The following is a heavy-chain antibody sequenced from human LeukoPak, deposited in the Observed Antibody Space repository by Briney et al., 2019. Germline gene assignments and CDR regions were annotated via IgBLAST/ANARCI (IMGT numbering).Heavy chain of an antibody. J-gene: IGHJ4*02. CDR1: GYTFTGYY. V-gene: IGHV1-2*02. CDR3: ARSCSGGSCPLDY. Sequence: ASVKVSCKASGYTFTGYYMHWVRQAPGQGLEWMGWINPNSGGTNYAQKFQGRVTMTRDTSISTAYMELSRLRSDDTAVYYCARSCSGGSCPLDYWSQGTLVTVSS. CDR2: INPNSGGT. D-gene: IGHD2-15*01.